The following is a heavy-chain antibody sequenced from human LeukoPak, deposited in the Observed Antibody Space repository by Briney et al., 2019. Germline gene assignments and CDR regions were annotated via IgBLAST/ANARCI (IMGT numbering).Heavy chain of an antibody. CDR1: GFTFSSYT. Sequence: ASVKFSCNASGFTFSSYTNSWLRQAPGHGLEWMGRIIPTLGIANYAQKFQGRLTIPADKSTSTAYMELSSLRSEDTAVYYCASSAGTVSEAFDIWGQGTMVTVSS. D-gene: IGHD6-13*01. CDR3: ASSAGTVSEAFDI. CDR2: IIPTLGIA. V-gene: IGHV1-69*02. J-gene: IGHJ3*02.